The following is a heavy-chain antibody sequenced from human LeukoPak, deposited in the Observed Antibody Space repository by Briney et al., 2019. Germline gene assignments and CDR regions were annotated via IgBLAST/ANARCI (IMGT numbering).Heavy chain of an antibody. CDR3: ARDRLLDY. CDR1: GGSISSYY. D-gene: IGHD4-11*01. J-gene: IGHJ4*02. V-gene: IGHV4-59*01. Sequence: SETLSLTCTVSGGSISSYYWSWIRQPPGKGLEWIGYIYYSGSTNYNPSLKSRVTISVDTSKNQFSLKLSSVTAADTAVYYCARDRLLDYWGQGTLVTVSS. CDR2: IYYSGST.